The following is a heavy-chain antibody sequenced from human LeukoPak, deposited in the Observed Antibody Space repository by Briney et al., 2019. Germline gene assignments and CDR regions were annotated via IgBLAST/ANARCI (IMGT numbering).Heavy chain of an antibody. CDR2: ISGSGGTT. CDR1: GFTFSSHA. J-gene: IGHJ4*02. V-gene: IGHV3-23*01. Sequence: PGGSLRLSCAGSGFTFSSHAMSWVRQAPGKGLEWVLAISGSGGTTYYADSVNDRFTISRDNSKKTVFLQMNSLRAEDTAVYYCAKNLRSMPPLPLDYWGQGTLVTVSS. D-gene: IGHD2-2*01. CDR3: AKNLRSMPPLPLDY.